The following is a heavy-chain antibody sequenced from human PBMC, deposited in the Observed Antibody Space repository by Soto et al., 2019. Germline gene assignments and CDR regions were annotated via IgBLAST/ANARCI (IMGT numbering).Heavy chain of an antibody. CDR2: IIPIFGTA. V-gene: IGHV1-69*13. Sequence: GASVKVSCKTSGYTFTAYDIYWVRQAPGQGLEWMGGIIPIFGTANYAQKFQGRVTITADESTSTAYMELSSLRSEDTAVYYCARESGQLLNWFDPWGQGTLVTVSS. J-gene: IGHJ5*02. D-gene: IGHD1-26*01. CDR1: GYTFTAYD. CDR3: ARESGQLLNWFDP.